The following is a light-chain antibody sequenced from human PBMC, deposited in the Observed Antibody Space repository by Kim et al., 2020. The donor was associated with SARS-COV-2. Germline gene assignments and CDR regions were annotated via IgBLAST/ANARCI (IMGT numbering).Light chain of an antibody. V-gene: IGKV1-39*01. CDR1: QSISSY. J-gene: IGKJ1*01. Sequence: SAVGGRITSTCRANQSISSYLNWYQQKPGKAPKLLIYAASCLQSGVPSRFSGSGAGTDFTITISSLQPEDFATYYCQQSYSTSWTFGQGTKVDIK. CDR3: QQSYSTSWT. CDR2: AAS.